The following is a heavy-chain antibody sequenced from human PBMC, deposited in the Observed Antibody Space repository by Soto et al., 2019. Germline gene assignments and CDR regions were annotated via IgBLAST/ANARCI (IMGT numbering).Heavy chain of an antibody. CDR1: GFTFSDYY. Sequence: QVQLVESGGGLVKPGGSLRLSCAASGFTFSDYYMSWIRQAPGKGLEWVSYISSSSSYTNYADSVKGRFTISRDNAKNSLYLQMNSLRAEDPAVYYCARGRRGSYFPVDYWGQGTLVTVSS. CDR3: ARGRRGSYFPVDY. CDR2: ISSSSSYT. D-gene: IGHD1-26*01. J-gene: IGHJ4*02. V-gene: IGHV3-11*05.